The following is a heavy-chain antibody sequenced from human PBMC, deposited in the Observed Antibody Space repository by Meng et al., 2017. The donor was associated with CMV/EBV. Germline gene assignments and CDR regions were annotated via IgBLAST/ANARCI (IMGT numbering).Heavy chain of an antibody. J-gene: IGHJ5*02. CDR2: IYWDDDK. CDR3: AHKGRRMAAAGINWFDP. D-gene: IGHD6-13*01. CDR1: GFSLSTSGVG. V-gene: IGHV2-5*02. Sequence: HIHLEDSGPTLVKPTQTLTLTCTFSGFSLSTSGVGVGWIRQPPGKALEWLALIYWDDDKRYSPSLKSRLTITKDTSKNQVVLTMTNMDPVDTATYYCAHKGRRMAAAGINWFDPWGQGTLVTVSS.